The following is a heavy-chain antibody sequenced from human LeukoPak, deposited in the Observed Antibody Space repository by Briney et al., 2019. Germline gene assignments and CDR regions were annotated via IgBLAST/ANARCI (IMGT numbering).Heavy chain of an antibody. Sequence: SGGSLRLSCAASGFTFTNAWMSWVRQAPGKGLEWVGRIKSKSDGGTTDYAAPVKGRFTTSRDDSKDTLYLQMNSLKTEDTAVYYCTSGGDCSKTSCYTDWGQGTLVTVSS. D-gene: IGHD2-2*02. V-gene: IGHV3-15*01. J-gene: IGHJ4*02. CDR3: TSGGDCSKTSCYTD. CDR1: GFTFTNAW. CDR2: IKSKSDGGTT.